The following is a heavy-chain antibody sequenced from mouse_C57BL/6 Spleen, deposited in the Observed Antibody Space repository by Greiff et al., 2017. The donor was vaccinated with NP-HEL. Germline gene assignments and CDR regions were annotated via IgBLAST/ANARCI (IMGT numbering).Heavy chain of an antibody. CDR3: AREGDGVYFDY. V-gene: IGHV1-81*01. Sequence: QVQLQQSGAELARPGASVKLSCKASGYTFTSYGISWVKQRTGQGLEWIGEIYPRSGNTYYNEKFKGKATLTADKSSSTAYMELRSLTAEDSAVYFCAREGDGVYFDYWGQGTTLTVSS. CDR2: IYPRSGNT. CDR1: GYTFTSYG. J-gene: IGHJ2*01. D-gene: IGHD3-3*01.